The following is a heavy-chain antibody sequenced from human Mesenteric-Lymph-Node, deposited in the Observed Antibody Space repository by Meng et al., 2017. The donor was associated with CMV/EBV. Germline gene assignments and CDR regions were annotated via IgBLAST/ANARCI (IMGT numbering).Heavy chain of an antibody. J-gene: IGHJ3*02. CDR3: ARAPGGTHDASDI. V-gene: IGHV3-66*02. CDR2: IYSGDST. CDR1: GFTVSTNY. Sequence: GGSLRLSCAASGFTVSTNYMSWVRQAPGKGLEWVSVIYSGDSTYYADSVKGRFTISRDNSKNTLYLQMNSLRPEDTAVYYCARAPGGTHDASDIWGQGTMVTVSS.